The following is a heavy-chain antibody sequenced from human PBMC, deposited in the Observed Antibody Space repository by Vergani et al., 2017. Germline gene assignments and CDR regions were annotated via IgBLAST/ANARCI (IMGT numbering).Heavy chain of an antibody. V-gene: IGHV3-33*06. Sequence: QVQLVESGGGVVQPGRSLRLSCAASGFTFSSYGMHWVRQAPGKGLEWVAVIWYDGSNKYYADSVKGRFTISRDNSKNTLYLQMNSLRAEDTAVYYCAKDGSSQPYNWFDPWGQGTLVTVSS. J-gene: IGHJ5*02. CDR3: AKDGSSQPYNWFDP. CDR1: GFTFSSYG. D-gene: IGHD6-13*01. CDR2: IWYDGSNK.